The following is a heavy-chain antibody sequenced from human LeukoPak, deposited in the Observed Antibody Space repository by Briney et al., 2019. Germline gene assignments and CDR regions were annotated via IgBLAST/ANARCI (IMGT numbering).Heavy chain of an antibody. J-gene: IGHJ4*02. D-gene: IGHD3-22*01. CDR1: GFTFSNAW. V-gene: IGHV4-34*08. CDR3: AGQGRPTLIDY. CDR2: INHSGST. Sequence: AVSLTLSCAASGFTFSNAWMSWVRQSPGKGLEWVVEINHSGSTNYNPSLKSRVTISVDTSKNQFSLKLTSVTAADTAVFYCAGQGRPTLIDYWGQGTLVTVSS.